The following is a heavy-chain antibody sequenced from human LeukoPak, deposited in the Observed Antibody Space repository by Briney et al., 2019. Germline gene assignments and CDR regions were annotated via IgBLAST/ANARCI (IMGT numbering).Heavy chain of an antibody. Sequence: PSETLSLTCAVYGGSFSGYYWSWIRQPPGKGLEWIGEIKHSGSTNYNPSLKRRVTISVDTSKNRFSLKLSSVTAADTAVYYCARRPMITFGGVIVTAFDIWAKGQWSPS. CDR2: IKHSGST. CDR3: ARRPMITFGGVIVTAFDI. J-gene: IGHJ3*02. V-gene: IGHV4-34*01. D-gene: IGHD3-16*02. CDR1: GGSFSGYY.